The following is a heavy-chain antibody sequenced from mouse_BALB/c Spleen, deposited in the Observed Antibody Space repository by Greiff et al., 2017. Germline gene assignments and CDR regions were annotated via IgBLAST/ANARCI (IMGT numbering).Heavy chain of an antibody. V-gene: IGHV1S22*01. D-gene: IGHD3-1*01. CDR3: TRSGPYYFDY. Sequence: LQHPGSELVRPGASVKLSCKASGYTFTSYWMHWVKQRPGQGLEWIGNIYPGSGSTNYDEKFKSKATLTVDTSSSTAYMQLSSLTSEDSAVYYCTRSGPYYFDYWGQGTTLTVSS. CDR2: IYPGSGST. J-gene: IGHJ2*01. CDR1: GYTFTSYW.